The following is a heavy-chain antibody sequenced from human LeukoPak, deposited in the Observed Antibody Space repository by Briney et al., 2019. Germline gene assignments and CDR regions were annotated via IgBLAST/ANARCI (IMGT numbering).Heavy chain of an antibody. CDR2: IYYSGST. CDR1: GGSISSSSYY. CDR3: ARQRGFLGVPPGWFDP. Sequence: SETLSLTCTVSGGSISSSSYYWGWIRQPPGKGLEWIGSIYYSGSTYYNPSLKSRVTISVDTSKNQFSLKLSSVTAADTAVYYCARQRGFLGVPPGWFDPWGQGTLVTVSS. V-gene: IGHV4-39*01. J-gene: IGHJ5*02. D-gene: IGHD3-3*01.